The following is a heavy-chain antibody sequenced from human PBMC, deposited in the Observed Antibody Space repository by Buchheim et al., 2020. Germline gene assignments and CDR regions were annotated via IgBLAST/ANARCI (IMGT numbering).Heavy chain of an antibody. CDR2: ISFDGSNK. D-gene: IGHD2-8*02. CDR3: AKDTVNQEYYFDY. CDR1: GFTFSSYG. V-gene: IGHV3-30*18. J-gene: IGHJ4*02. Sequence: VQLVESGGGLVQPGGSLRLSCAASGFTFSSYGMHWVRQAPGKGLEWVAVISFDGSNKDYGDSVKGRFTISRDNSKNTLYLQMNNLRAEDTAVYYCAKDTVNQEYYFDYWGQGTL.